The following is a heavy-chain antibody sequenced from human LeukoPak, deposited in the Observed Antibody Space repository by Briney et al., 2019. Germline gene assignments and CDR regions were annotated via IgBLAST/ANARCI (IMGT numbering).Heavy chain of an antibody. V-gene: IGHV3-7*03. CDR2: IKQDGSEK. D-gene: IGHD3-3*01. CDR3: GASVFW. CDR1: GFTFSSYW. Sequence: PGGSLRLSCAASGFTFSSYWMSWVRQAPGKGLERVANIKQDGSEKNYVDSVKGRFTISRDNTKNSLHLQMNSLRAEDSAVYYCGASVFWWGQGTLVTVSS. J-gene: IGHJ4*02.